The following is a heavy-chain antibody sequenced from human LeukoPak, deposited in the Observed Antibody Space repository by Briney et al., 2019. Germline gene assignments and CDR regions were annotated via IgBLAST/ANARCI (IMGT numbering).Heavy chain of an antibody. CDR1: GYTFTGYY. V-gene: IGHV1-2*02. CDR2: INPNSGGT. J-gene: IGHJ4*02. CDR3: ARAQASVYATFDY. D-gene: IGHD2-8*01. Sequence: ASVKVSCKASGYTFTGYYMHWVRQAPGQGLEGMGWINPNSGGTNYAQKFQGRVTMTRDTSISTAYMELSRLRSDATDVYYCARAQASVYATFDYWGQGTLVTVSS.